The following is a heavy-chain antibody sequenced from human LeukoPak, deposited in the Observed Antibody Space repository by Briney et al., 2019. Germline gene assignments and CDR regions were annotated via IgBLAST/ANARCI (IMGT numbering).Heavy chain of an antibody. CDR1: GFTFSSYA. V-gene: IGHV3-23*01. D-gene: IGHD2-8*01. CDR2: ISGSGGST. J-gene: IGHJ4*02. CDR3: AKDRSCTNDICHGDFDY. Sequence: GGSLRLSCAASGFTFSSYAVSWVRQAPGKGLEWVSSISGSGGSTYSADSVKGRFTISRDNSKNALYLQMNSLRAEDTALYYCAKDRSCTNDICHGDFDYWGQGTLVTASS.